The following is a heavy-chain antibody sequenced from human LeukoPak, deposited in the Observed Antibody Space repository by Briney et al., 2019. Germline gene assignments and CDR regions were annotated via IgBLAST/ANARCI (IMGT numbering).Heavy chain of an antibody. CDR2: PSGSGGST. Sequence: GSLSFSCAAYVFTFNCNAMVWVPQGPGQGLEWVFTPSGSGGSTSHKDSGKVSMTMSRDNSKNTLYLQMNSLRAEDTAVYYCAKDIAVYDYWGQGTLVTVSS. CDR1: VFTFNCNA. CDR3: AKDIAVYDY. J-gene: IGHJ4*02. D-gene: IGHD6-19*01. V-gene: IGHV3-23*01.